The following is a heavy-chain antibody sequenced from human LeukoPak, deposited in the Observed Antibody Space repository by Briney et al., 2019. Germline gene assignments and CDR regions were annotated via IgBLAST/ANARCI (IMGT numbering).Heavy chain of an antibody. J-gene: IGHJ4*02. CDR2: IYSSGST. V-gene: IGHV4-59*01. Sequence: ASETLSLTCTVSGGSISGYYWSWIRQSPGKGLEWIGYIYSSGSTNYKSSLKSRVTISEDTSKNQVSLKLRSVTAADTAVYYCAILLEDYAFSTGSAKDYWGQGTLVTVSS. D-gene: IGHD3-3*01. CDR3: AILLEDYAFSTGSAKDY. CDR1: GGSISGYY.